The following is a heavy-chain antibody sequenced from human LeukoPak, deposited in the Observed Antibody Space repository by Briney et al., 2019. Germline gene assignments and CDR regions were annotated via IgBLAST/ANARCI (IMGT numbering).Heavy chain of an antibody. J-gene: IGHJ4*02. Sequence: GGSLRLSCAASGFTFSSYAMSWVRQAPGKGLEWVSAISGSGGSTYYADSVKGRFTISRDNSKNTLYLQMNSLRAEDTAVYYCARDTAVVVPAAIAGIAVAGVGYWGQGTLVTVSS. CDR3: ARDTAVVVPAAIAGIAVAGVGY. CDR2: ISGSGGST. V-gene: IGHV3-23*01. CDR1: GFTFSSYA. D-gene: IGHD2-2*02.